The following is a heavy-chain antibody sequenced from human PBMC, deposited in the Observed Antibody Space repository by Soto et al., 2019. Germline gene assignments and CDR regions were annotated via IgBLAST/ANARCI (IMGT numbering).Heavy chain of an antibody. CDR1: GFTFTSSA. CDR2: IVVGRGNT. J-gene: IGHJ4*02. D-gene: IGHD1-7*01. Sequence: QMQLVQSGPEVKKPGTSVKVSCKASGFTFTSSAVQWVRQARGQRLEWIGWIVVGRGNTNYAQKFQERVTITRDMSTSTAYMELSSLRSEDTAVYYCAVLGGVYTLELLNDWGQGTLVTVSS. V-gene: IGHV1-58*01. CDR3: AVLGGVYTLELLND.